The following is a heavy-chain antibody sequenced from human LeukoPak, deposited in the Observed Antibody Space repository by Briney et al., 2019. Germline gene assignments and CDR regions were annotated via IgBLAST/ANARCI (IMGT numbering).Heavy chain of an antibody. CDR2: ISSSSSYI. CDR3: ARSGTTYYYDSGTRI. CDR1: GFSFGNYR. J-gene: IGHJ3*02. V-gene: IGHV3-21*01. Sequence: PGGSLRLSCAASGFSFGNYRMSWVRQAPGKGLEWVSSISSSSSYIYYADSVKGRFTISRDNAKNSLYLQMNSLRAEDTAVYYCARSGTTYYYDSGTRIWGQGTMVTVSS. D-gene: IGHD3-22*01.